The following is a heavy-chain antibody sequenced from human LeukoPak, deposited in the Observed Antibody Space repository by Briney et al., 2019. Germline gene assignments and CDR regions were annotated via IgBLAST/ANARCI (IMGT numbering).Heavy chain of an antibody. V-gene: IGHV3-23*01. Sequence: GGSLRLSCAASGFTFSTYAVNWVRQAPGKGLEWVSAISGSGGSTYYADSVKGRFTISRDNSKNTLYLQMNSLRAEDTAVYYCAKALSYYYDSSGYYGLDYWGQGTLVTVSS. CDR1: GFTFSTYA. CDR2: ISGSGGST. J-gene: IGHJ4*02. CDR3: AKALSYYYDSSGYYGLDY. D-gene: IGHD3-22*01.